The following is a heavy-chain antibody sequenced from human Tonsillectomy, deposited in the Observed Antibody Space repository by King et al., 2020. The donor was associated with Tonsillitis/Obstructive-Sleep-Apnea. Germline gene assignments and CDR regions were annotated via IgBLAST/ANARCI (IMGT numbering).Heavy chain of an antibody. Sequence: VQLVESGGGLVKPGGSLRLSCASSGFTFSNAWMSWVLQAPGEGLEWVGRIKSKTVGGTTDYATPVKGRFTISRDDSKNTLYLQMNSLKTEDTAVYYCTTDVHDFDYWGQGTLVTVSS. CDR2: IKSKTVGGTT. J-gene: IGHJ4*02. CDR3: TTDVHDFDY. D-gene: IGHD3-10*02. CDR1: GFTFSNAW. V-gene: IGHV3-15*01.